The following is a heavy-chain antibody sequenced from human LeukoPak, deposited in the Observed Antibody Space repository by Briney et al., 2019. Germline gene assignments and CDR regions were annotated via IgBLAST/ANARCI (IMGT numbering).Heavy chain of an antibody. CDR1: GYTIIGYY. V-gene: IGHV1-2*02. CDR3: ARGSLFGSGSYCYFDY. D-gene: IGHD3-10*01. J-gene: IGHJ4*02. Sequence: GASVKVSCKASGYTIIGYYMHWVRQAPGQGLEWMGWINPNSGVTNYAQKFQGRVTMTRDTSISTAYMELSRLRSDDTAVYYCARGSLFGSGSYCYFDYWGQGTLVTVSS. CDR2: INPNSGVT.